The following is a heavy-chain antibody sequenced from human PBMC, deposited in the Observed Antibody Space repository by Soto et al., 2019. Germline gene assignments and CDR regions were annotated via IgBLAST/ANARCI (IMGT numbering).Heavy chain of an antibody. Sequence: QVQLVQSGAEVKKPGSSVKVSCKASGGTFSSYAISWVRQAPGQGLEWKGGIIPIFGTANYAQKFQGRVTITADESTSTAYMELSSLRSEDTTVYFWAGDGELHREFDPWGQGTLVTVSS. J-gene: IGHJ5*02. CDR1: GGTFSSYA. D-gene: IGHD1-26*01. CDR3: AGDGELHREFDP. V-gene: IGHV1-69*01. CDR2: IIPIFGTA.